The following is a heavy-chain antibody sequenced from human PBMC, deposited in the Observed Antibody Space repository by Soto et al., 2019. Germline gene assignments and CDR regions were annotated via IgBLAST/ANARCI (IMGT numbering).Heavy chain of an antibody. Sequence: QVQLVQSGAEVKKPGSSVKVSCKASGGTFSSYAISWVRQAPGQGLEWMGGIIPIFGTANYAQKFQGRVTITADESTSTAYMELSRLRSEDTAVYYCARDVPPYCGGDCNDAFDIWGQGTMVTVSS. CDR3: ARDVPPYCGGDCNDAFDI. V-gene: IGHV1-69*01. J-gene: IGHJ3*02. CDR2: IIPIFGTA. D-gene: IGHD2-21*02. CDR1: GGTFSSYA.